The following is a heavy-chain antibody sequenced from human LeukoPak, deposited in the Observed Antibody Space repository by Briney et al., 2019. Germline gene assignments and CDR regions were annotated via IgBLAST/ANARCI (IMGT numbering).Heavy chain of an antibody. CDR1: GYTFTSYD. J-gene: IGHJ3*01. CDR3: AKELIITATGTVGFDF. CDR2: MNANSGDT. V-gene: IGHV1-8*02. D-gene: IGHD1-1*01. Sequence: ASVKVSCKASGYTFTSYDINWVRQATGQGLEWMGWMNANSGDTGYAQKFQGRVTMTRNTSISTAYMELSSLRSEDTAVYYCAKELIITATGTVGFDFWGQGTMVTVSS.